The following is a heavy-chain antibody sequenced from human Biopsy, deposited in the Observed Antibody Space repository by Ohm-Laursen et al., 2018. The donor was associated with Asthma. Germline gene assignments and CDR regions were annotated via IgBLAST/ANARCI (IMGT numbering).Heavy chain of an antibody. CDR3: AKDVFPGWELRRGPDY. V-gene: IGHV3-30*18. CDR2: ISFDGSNK. CDR1: GFTFHNYV. Sequence: SLRLSCSASGFTFHNYVMHWARQAPGKGLDWVAVISFDGSNKNCTDSVKGRFTISRDNSRNTLHLQMNSLRAEDTAVYYCAKDVFPGWELRRGPDYWGQGTLVTVSS. J-gene: IGHJ4*02. D-gene: IGHD1-26*01.